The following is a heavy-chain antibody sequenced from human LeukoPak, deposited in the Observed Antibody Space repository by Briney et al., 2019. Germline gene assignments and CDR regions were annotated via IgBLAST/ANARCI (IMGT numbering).Heavy chain of an antibody. CDR3: ARQTTGSTGDFDY. CDR1: GGSIGSGGYY. Sequence: SETLSLTCTVSGGSIGSGGYYWSWIRQPPGKGLEWIGSIYYSGSTYYNPSLKSRVTISVDTSKNQFSLKLSSVTAADTAVYYCARQTTGSTGDFDYWGQGTLVTVSS. J-gene: IGHJ4*02. V-gene: IGHV4-39*01. D-gene: IGHD1-1*01. CDR2: IYYSGST.